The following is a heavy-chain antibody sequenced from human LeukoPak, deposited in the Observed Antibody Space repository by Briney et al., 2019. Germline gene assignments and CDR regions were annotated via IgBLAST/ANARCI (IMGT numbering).Heavy chain of an antibody. V-gene: IGHV4-34*01. D-gene: IGHD3-22*01. CDR1: GGSFSGYY. Sequence: PSETLSLTXAVYGGSFSGYYWSWIRQPPGKGLEWIGEINHSGSTNYNPSLKSRVTISVDTSKNQFSLKLSSVTAADTAVYYCARRPTSYYYDSSGQKWYYFDYWGQGTLVTVSS. CDR3: ARRPTSYYYDSSGQKWYYFDY. CDR2: INHSGST. J-gene: IGHJ4*02.